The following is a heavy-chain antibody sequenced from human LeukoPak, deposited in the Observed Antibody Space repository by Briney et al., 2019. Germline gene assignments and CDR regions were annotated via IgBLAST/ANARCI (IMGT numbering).Heavy chain of an antibody. Sequence: GGSLRLSCAASGFTFSSYAMSWVRQAPGKGLEWVSAISGSGGSTYYADSVKGRFTISRDNSKNTLYLQMNSLRAEDTAVYYCARVGSDYVWGSYRERFDYWGQGTLVTVSS. CDR3: ARVGSDYVWGSYRERFDY. CDR2: ISGSGGST. V-gene: IGHV3-23*01. D-gene: IGHD3-16*02. CDR1: GFTFSSYA. J-gene: IGHJ4*02.